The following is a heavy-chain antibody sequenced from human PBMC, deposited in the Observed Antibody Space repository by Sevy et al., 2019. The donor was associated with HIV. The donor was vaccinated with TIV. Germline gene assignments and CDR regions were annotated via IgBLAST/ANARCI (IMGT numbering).Heavy chain of an antibody. V-gene: IGHV3-30-3*01. CDR1: GFTFSSYA. Sequence: GGSLRLSCAASGFTFSSYAMHWVRQAPGKGLEWVAVISYDGSNKYYADSVKGRFTISRDNSKNTLYLQMNSLRAEDTAVYYCARAGIVVVPAVIWGTNFDYWGQGTLVTVSS. J-gene: IGHJ4*02. CDR2: ISYDGSNK. D-gene: IGHD2-2*02. CDR3: ARAGIVVVPAVIWGTNFDY.